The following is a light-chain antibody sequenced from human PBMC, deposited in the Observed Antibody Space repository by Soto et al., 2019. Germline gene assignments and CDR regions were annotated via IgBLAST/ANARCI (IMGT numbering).Light chain of an antibody. Sequence: IQLTQSPSTLPASVGDRVTLTCRASQSISNWLAWYQQKPGTAPKLLIYHASILETAVPSRFSGNGSGTVFTLPPSSLQRCDFSSCYCLQYNSYSFCQGSRVEI. CDR3: LQYNSYS. CDR2: HAS. V-gene: IGKV1-5*01. J-gene: IGKJ1*01. CDR1: QSISNW.